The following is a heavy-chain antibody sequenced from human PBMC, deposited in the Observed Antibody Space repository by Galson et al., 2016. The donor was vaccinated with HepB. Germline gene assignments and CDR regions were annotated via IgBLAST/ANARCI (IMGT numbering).Heavy chain of an antibody. Sequence: SETLSLTCSVSGDSLSSSYWSWIRQPPGKGLEWIGYIYSSGSTNYNHSLKSRVTISIYTSKNQFSLKLKSATASDTAVYFCARAAAGGYCNGVTCYWYHDYGMDVWGQGTTVTVSS. CDR1: GDSLSSSY. CDR2: IYSSGST. CDR3: ARAAAGGYCNGVTCYWYHDYGMDV. D-gene: IGHD2-15*01. V-gene: IGHV4-59*01. J-gene: IGHJ6*02.